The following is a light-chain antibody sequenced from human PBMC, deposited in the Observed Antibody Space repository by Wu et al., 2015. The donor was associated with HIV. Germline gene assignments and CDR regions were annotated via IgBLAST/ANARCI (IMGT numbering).Light chain of an antibody. CDR3: QQSYSTPQIT. J-gene: IGKJ4*01. V-gene: IGKV1-39*01. CDR2: AAS. CDR1: QSISRW. Sequence: DIQMTQSPSTLSASVGDRVTITCRASQSISRWLARYQQKPGKAPKLLIYAASSLQSGVPSRFSGSGSGTDFTLTISSLQPEDFATYYCQQSYSTPQITFGGGTKVEIK.